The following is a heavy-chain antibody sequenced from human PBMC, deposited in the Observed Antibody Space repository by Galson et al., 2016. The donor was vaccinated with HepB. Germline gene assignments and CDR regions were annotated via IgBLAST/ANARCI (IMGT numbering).Heavy chain of an antibody. J-gene: IGHJ6*02. CDR2: ITSGGTT. CDR1: GFSFSSYA. Sequence: SLRLSCAASGFSFSSYAMSWVRQAPGKGLEWVSGITSGGTTYYADPVKGRFTISRDNSKNILYLQMKSLRDEDTAVYYCAKRPYSYGWHYGMDVWGQGALVPVSS. CDR3: AKRPYSYGWHYGMDV. D-gene: IGHD5-18*01. V-gene: IGHV3-23*01.